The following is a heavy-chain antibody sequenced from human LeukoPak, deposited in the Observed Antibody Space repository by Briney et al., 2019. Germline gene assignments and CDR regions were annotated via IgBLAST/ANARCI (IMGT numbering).Heavy chain of an antibody. Sequence: SETPSLTCTVSGGSISSYYWSWIRQPPGKGLEWIGYIYYSGSTYYNPSLKSRVTISVDTSKNQFSLKLSSVTAADTAVYYCARVGSSWYLYFDYWGQGTLVTVSS. CDR2: IYYSGST. CDR3: ARVGSSWYLYFDY. D-gene: IGHD6-13*01. CDR1: GGSISSYY. J-gene: IGHJ4*02. V-gene: IGHV4-59*08.